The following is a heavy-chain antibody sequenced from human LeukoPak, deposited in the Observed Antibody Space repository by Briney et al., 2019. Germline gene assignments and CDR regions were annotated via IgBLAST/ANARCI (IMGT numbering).Heavy chain of an antibody. CDR3: AKNIAASGLPRIFDF. CDR1: GFTFSNYV. Sequence: GGSLRLSCSGSGFTFSNYVMSWVRQAPGKGLEWVSCVSGSGGRGATYYTDSVKGRFTISRDNAKNTMYLQMNSLSGEDTAIYYCAKNIAASGLPRIFDFWGQGTLVTVSS. D-gene: IGHD6-13*01. CDR2: VSGSGGRGAT. J-gene: IGHJ4*02. V-gene: IGHV3-23*01.